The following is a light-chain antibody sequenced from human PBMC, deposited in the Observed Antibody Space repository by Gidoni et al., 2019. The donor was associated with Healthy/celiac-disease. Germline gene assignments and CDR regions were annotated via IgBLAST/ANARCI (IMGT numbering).Light chain of an antibody. V-gene: IGKV1-39*01. CDR2: AAS. CDR3: QQSYSTPFT. CDR1: QSLSSY. J-gene: IGKJ5*01. Sequence: DVQMTQSPSSLSASVGDRVTITCRASQSLSSYLNWYQQKPGKAPKLLIYAASSLQSGVPSRCSGSGAGTDFTLTISSRQPEDFATDYCQQSYSTPFTFGQGTRLEIK.